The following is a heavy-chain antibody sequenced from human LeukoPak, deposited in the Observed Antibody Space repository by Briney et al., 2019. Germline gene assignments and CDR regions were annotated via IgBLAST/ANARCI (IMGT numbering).Heavy chain of an antibody. CDR1: GFTFSSYG. Sequence: GGSLRLSCAAYGFTFSSYGMHWVRQAPGKGLEWVAFIRYDGSNKYYADSVKGRFTISRDNSKNTLYLQMNSLRAEDTAVYYCAKDGDVYDSSGYYYEYWGQGTLVTVS. J-gene: IGHJ4*02. D-gene: IGHD3-22*01. CDR2: IRYDGSNK. V-gene: IGHV3-30*02. CDR3: AKDGDVYDSSGYYYEY.